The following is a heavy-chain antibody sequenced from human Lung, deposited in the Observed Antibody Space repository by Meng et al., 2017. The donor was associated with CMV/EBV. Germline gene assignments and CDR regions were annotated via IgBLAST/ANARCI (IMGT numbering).Heavy chain of an antibody. Sequence: AELWKSGGEGKNPGASLKVSCKASGYTFTNYGITWVRQAPGQGLEWMGWISAYNGNTNYAQTLQGRLTMTTDTSTSTAYMELRSLRSDDTAVYYCARVEVGITSGDYWGQGTLVTVSS. J-gene: IGHJ4*02. CDR1: GYTFTNYG. CDR2: ISAYNGNT. V-gene: IGHV1-18*01. CDR3: ARVEVGITSGDY. D-gene: IGHD1-26*01.